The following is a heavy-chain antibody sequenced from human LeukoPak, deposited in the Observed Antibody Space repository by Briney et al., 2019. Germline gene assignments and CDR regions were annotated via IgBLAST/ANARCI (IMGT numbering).Heavy chain of an antibody. CDR2: ISYDGSIS. D-gene: IGHD2-15*01. CDR1: GFTFNSYA. V-gene: IGHV3-30-3*01. J-gene: IGHJ4*02. CDR3: ARDRRYCSGGSCYFDYFFDY. Sequence: GGSLRLSCAASGFTFNSYAVHWVRQAPGKGLEWVAVISYDGSISFYAASVKGRFTISRDNSKNTLYLQMNSLRAEDTALYFCARDRRYCSGGSCYFDYFFDYWGQGTLVTASS.